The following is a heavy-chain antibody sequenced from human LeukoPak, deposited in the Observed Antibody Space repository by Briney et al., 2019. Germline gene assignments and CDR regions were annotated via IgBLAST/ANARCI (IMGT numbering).Heavy chain of an antibody. CDR3: AHSPKYCSSTSCYAY. CDR1: GGTFSSYA. J-gene: IGHJ4*02. V-gene: IGHV1-69*05. CDR2: IIPIFGTA. Sequence: ASVKVSCKASGGTFSSYAISWVRQAPGQGLEWMGGIIPIFGTANYAQKFQGRVTITTDESTSTAYMELSSLRSEDTAVYYCAHSPKYCSSTSCYAYWGQGTLVTVSS. D-gene: IGHD2-2*01.